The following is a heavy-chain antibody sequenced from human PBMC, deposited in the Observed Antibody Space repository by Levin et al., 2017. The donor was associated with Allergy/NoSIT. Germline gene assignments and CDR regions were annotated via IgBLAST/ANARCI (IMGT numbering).Heavy chain of an antibody. V-gene: IGHV3-30*18. Sequence: GESLKISCAASGFQFSLYGMHWVRQAPGKGLEWVALIVFDGNDQYYADSVKGRFTISRDNSKNTLYQQMSSLRESDTAIYYCAKRGYCSGNTCQSHDAIDVWGQGTLVIVSS. CDR1: GFQFSLYG. CDR2: IVFDGNDQ. CDR3: AKRGYCSGNTCQSHDAIDV. D-gene: IGHD2-15*01. J-gene: IGHJ3*01.